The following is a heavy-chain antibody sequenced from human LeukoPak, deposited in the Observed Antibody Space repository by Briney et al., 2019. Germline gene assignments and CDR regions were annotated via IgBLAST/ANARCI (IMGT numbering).Heavy chain of an antibody. J-gene: IGHJ6*03. D-gene: IGHD2-8*02. CDR2: ISTSGGNI. Sequence: GGSLRLSCAASGFTFSSYGMSWVRQAPGRGLEWVSGISTSGGNIYYADSVKGRFTISRDISKNTLYLQMNSLRVEDTALYYCAKGARPSGYWSYFYLDVWGKGTTVTVSS. CDR3: AKGARPSGYWSYFYLDV. V-gene: IGHV3-23*01. CDR1: GFTFSSYG.